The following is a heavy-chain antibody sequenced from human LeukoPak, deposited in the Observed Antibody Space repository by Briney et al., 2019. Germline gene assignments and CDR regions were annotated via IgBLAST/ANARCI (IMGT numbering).Heavy chain of an antibody. CDR3: AKVGGRVGARPQGYYFDY. CDR2: ISGSGGST. V-gene: IGHV3-23*01. CDR1: GFTFSSYA. J-gene: IGHJ4*02. Sequence: GGSLRLSCAASGFTFSSYAMSWVRQAPGKGLEWVSAISGSGGSTYYADSVKGRFTISRDNSKNTLYLQMNSLRAEDTAVYYCAKVGGRVGARPQGYYFDYWGQGTLVTVSS. D-gene: IGHD1-26*01.